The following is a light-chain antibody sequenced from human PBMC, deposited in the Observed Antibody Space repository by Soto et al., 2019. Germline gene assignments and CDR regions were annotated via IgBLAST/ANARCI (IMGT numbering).Light chain of an antibody. Sequence: EIVLTQSPATLSLSPGERATLSCRASQSIRNYLAWYQQKPGQAPRLLIYDASNRATGIPPRFSGSGSGTDFILTISSLEPEDSGVYYCQQRNDWVTFGGGTKVDTK. CDR2: DAS. CDR3: QQRNDWVT. J-gene: IGKJ4*01. CDR1: QSIRNY. V-gene: IGKV3-11*01.